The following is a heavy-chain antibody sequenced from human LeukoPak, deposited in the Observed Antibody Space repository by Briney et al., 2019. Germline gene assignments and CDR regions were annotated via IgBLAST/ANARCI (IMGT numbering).Heavy chain of an antibody. V-gene: IGHV3-30*04. CDR1: GFTFSSYA. J-gene: IGHJ4*02. CDR3: AKVYGYYDSSGYPQSIDY. D-gene: IGHD3-22*01. CDR2: ISYDGSNK. Sequence: GGSLRLSCAASGFTFSSYAMHWVRQAPGKGLEWVAVISYDGSNKYYADSVKGRFTISRDNSKNTLYLQMNSLRAEDTAVYYCAKVYGYYDSSGYPQSIDYWGQGTLVTVSS.